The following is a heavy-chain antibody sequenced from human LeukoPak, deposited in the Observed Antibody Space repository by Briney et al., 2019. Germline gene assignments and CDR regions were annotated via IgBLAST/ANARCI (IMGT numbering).Heavy chain of an antibody. CDR1: GYTLTELS. V-gene: IGHV1-24*01. D-gene: IGHD6-13*01. J-gene: IGHJ4*02. Sequence: ASVKVSCKVSGYTLTELSMHWVRQAPGKGLEWMGGFDPEDGETIYAQKFQGRVTMTRNTSISTAYMELSSLRSEDTAVYYCARGKRSSSWYWGQGTLVTVSS. CDR3: ARGKRSSSWY. CDR2: FDPEDGET.